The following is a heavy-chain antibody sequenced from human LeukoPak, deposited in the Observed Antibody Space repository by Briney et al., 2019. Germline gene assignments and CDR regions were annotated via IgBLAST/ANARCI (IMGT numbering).Heavy chain of an antibody. CDR1: GGSVSSGTYY. V-gene: IGHV4-31*03. Sequence: SETLSLTCTVSGGSVSSGTYYWTWIRQHPGRGLEWIGFKHYSGTTYYNPSLRSRVSISVDTSKNQFSLILSSVTAADTAVYYCARSTWLQLTFYFDDWGQGTLVTVSS. J-gene: IGHJ4*02. D-gene: IGHD5-24*01. CDR3: ARSTWLQLTFYFDD. CDR2: KHYSGTT.